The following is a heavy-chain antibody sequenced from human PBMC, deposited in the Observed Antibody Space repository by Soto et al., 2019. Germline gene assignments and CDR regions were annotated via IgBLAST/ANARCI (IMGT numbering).Heavy chain of an antibody. J-gene: IGHJ6*02. CDR2: ISYDGSNK. V-gene: IGHV3-30-3*01. CDR3: AREAAVNGMDV. CDR1: GFTFSSYA. D-gene: IGHD6-25*01. Sequence: QVKLVESGGGVVQPGRSLRLSCAASGFTFSSYAMHWVRQAPGKGLEWVAVISYDGSNKYYADSVKGRFTISRDNSKNTLYLQMNSLRAEDTAVYYCAREAAVNGMDVWGQGTTVTVSS.